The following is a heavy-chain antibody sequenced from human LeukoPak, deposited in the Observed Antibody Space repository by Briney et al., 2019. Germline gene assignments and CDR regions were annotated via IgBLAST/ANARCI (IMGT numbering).Heavy chain of an antibody. V-gene: IGHV4-39*07. Sequence: SETLSLTCTVSGGSISSSSYYWGWIRQPPGKGLEWIGSIYYSGSTYYNPSLKSRVTISVDTSKNQFSLKLSSVTAADTAVYYCARSGIHYYFDYWGQGTLVTVSS. J-gene: IGHJ4*02. CDR3: ARSGIHYYFDY. D-gene: IGHD3-10*01. CDR2: IYYSGST. CDR1: GGSISSSSYY.